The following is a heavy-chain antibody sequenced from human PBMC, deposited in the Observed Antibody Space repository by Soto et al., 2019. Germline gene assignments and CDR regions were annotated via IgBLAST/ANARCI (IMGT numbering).Heavy chain of an antibody. V-gene: IGHV1-18*04. J-gene: IGHJ4*02. CDR2: IKAYSGST. D-gene: IGHD4-17*01. Sequence: LVQSGAEAKKPGTSVKVSCKASGYTFSTSTISWVRQAPGQGLEWMGWIKAYSGSTNYAPKLQGRVTMTTDTSTSTAYLELRSLTRDVTAMYYCAIADYGDDDYWGQGTLVTVSS. CDR3: AIADYGDDDY. CDR1: GYTFSTST.